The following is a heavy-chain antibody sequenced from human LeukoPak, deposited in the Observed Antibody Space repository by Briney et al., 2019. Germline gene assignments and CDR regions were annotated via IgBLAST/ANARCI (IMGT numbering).Heavy chain of an antibody. CDR3: ARDRSGCSSTSCQKPYNWFDP. Sequence: ASVKASCKASGYTFTSYGISWVRQAPGQGLEWMGWISAYNGNTNYAQKLQGRVTMTTDTSTSTAYMELRSLRSDDTAVYYCARDRSGCSSTSCQKPYNWFDPWGQGTLVTVSS. V-gene: IGHV1-18*01. D-gene: IGHD2-2*01. CDR2: ISAYNGNT. CDR1: GYTFTSYG. J-gene: IGHJ5*02.